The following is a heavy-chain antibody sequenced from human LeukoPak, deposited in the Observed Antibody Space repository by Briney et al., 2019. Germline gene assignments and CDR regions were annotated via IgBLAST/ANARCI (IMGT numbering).Heavy chain of an antibody. CDR1: GFTFRSYA. V-gene: IGHV3-30-3*01. Sequence: GGSLRLSCAASGFTFRSYAMHWVRQAPGKGLEWVAGISYDGTNKYYADSVKGRFTISRDNSKNTLYLQMNSLRAEDTAVYYCAKDSHFFYYYDSSGYPPGFDYWGQGTLVTVSS. D-gene: IGHD3-22*01. CDR3: AKDSHFFYYYDSSGYPPGFDY. CDR2: ISYDGTNK. J-gene: IGHJ4*02.